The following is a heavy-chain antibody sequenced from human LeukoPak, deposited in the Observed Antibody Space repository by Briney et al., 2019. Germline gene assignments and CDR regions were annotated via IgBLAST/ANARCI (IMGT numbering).Heavy chain of an antibody. CDR2: INHSGNT. V-gene: IGHV4-30-4*08. CDR3: ARYTVTNLLDF. J-gene: IGHJ4*02. D-gene: IGHD4-17*01. CDR1: GGSTSGDDDY. Sequence: SETLSLTCSVSGGSTSGDDDYWSWIRQPPGKGLEWIGYINHSGNTYYIPSLRSRGTISIDTSKNQFSLELSSVTAADTAVYYCARYTVTNLLDFWGQGTLVTVSS.